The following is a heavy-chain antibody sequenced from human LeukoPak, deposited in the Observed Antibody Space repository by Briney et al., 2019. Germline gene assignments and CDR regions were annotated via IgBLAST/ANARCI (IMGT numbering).Heavy chain of an antibody. CDR2: ISYDGSNK. CDR3: ARGGIWNSDAFDI. D-gene: IGHD1-7*01. J-gene: IGHJ3*02. Sequence: PGRSLRLSCAASGFTFSSYAMHWVRQAPGKGLEWVAVISYDGSNKYYADSVKGRFTISRDNSKNTLYLQMGSLRAEDMAVYYCARGGIWNSDAFDIWGQGTMVTVSS. V-gene: IGHV3-30*14. CDR1: GFTFSSYA.